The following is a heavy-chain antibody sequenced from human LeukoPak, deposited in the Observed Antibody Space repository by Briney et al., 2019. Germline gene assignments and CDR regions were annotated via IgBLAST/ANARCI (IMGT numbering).Heavy chain of an antibody. Sequence: SETLSLTCTVSGGSITSYYWSWIRQPPGKGVEWVGYIYNSGRTNYNTPLRSRVTISIDTSNNQFSLRLSSATAADTAVYYCAREQALEYFDYWGQGALVTVSS. CDR2: IYNSGRT. V-gene: IGHV4-59*01. CDR3: AREQALEYFDY. CDR1: GGSITSYY. J-gene: IGHJ4*02.